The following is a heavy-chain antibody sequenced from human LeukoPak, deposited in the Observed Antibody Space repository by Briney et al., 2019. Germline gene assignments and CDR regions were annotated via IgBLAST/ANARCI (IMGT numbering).Heavy chain of an antibody. D-gene: IGHD2-2*01. Sequence: GGSLRLSCAASGFTFSSYGMHWVRQAPGKGLEWVAVISYDGSTKYYADSVKDRFTISRDNSKNTLYLQMNSLRAEDTAVYYCAKVPPPVVVPAAPLDYWGQGTPVTVSS. J-gene: IGHJ4*02. CDR1: GFTFSSYG. CDR2: ISYDGSTK. CDR3: AKVPPPVVVPAAPLDY. V-gene: IGHV3-30*18.